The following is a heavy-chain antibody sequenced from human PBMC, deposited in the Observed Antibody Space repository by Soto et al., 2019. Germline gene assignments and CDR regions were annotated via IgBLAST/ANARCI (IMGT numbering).Heavy chain of an antibody. J-gene: IGHJ6*02. D-gene: IGHD2-15*01. CDR1: GCTFTSYA. CDR3: ARQRFCSGGSCYYYYGMDV. Sequence: ASVKVSCKASGCTFTSYAMHWVRQAPGQRLEWMGWINAGNGNTKYSQKFQGRVTITRDTSASTAYMELSSLRSEDTAVYYCARQRFCSGGSCYYYYGMDVWGQGTTVTVSS. V-gene: IGHV1-3*01. CDR2: INAGNGNT.